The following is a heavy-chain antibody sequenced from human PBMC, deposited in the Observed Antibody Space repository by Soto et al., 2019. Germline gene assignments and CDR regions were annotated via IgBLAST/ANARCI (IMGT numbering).Heavy chain of an antibody. Sequence: QVQLVQSGAEVKKPGSSVRVSCKASGGTLNSYTISWVRQAPGQGLEWMGGIIPVFGTTDYAQKFQGRVTITADQSAGTAYLDPFSLRSEDTDIYYCSISNSCGRGDFWGQGTLVSVSS. V-gene: IGHV1-69*01. CDR1: GGTLNSYT. D-gene: IGHD1-1*01. J-gene: IGHJ4*02. CDR2: IIPVFGTT. CDR3: SISNSCGRGDF.